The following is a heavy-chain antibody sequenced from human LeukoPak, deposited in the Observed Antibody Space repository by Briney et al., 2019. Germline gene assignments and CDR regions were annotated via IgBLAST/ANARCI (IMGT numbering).Heavy chain of an antibody. CDR2: ISAYNGNT. Sequence: ASVKVSCKASGYTFTSYGISWVRQAPGQRLEWMGWISAYNGNTNYAQRLQGSVTTTTDTSTSTGYMELWSLRSDDTAVYYCVRYPYDFWSGRHRPVDSWGQGTLVTVSS. CDR3: VRYPYDFWSGRHRPVDS. CDR1: GYTFTSYG. J-gene: IGHJ4*02. D-gene: IGHD3-3*01. V-gene: IGHV1-18*01.